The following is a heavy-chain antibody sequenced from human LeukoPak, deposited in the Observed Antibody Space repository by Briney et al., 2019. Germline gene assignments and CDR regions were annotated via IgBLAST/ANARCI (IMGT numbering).Heavy chain of an antibody. CDR1: GYSISSGYY. CDR3: ARVGSGHFDY. CDR2: IYHSGST. J-gene: IGHJ4*02. D-gene: IGHD2-15*01. Sequence: PSETLSLTCTVSGYSISSGYYWGWIRQPPGKGLEWIGSIYHSGSTYYNPSLKSRVTISVDTSKNQFSLKLSSVTAADTAVYYCARVGSGHFDYWGQGTLVTVSS. V-gene: IGHV4-38-2*02.